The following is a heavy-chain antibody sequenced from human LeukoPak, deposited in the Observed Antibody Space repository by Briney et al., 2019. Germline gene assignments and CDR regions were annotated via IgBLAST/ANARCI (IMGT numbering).Heavy chain of an antibody. CDR2: ISWNSGSI. J-gene: IGHJ6*03. D-gene: IGHD1-26*01. CDR1: GFTFDVYA. CDR3: ARDPYSGNYGTYYYYYMDV. Sequence: GGSLRLSCAASGFTFDVYAMHWVRQAPGKGLEWVSGISWNSGSIGYADSVKGRFTISRDNAKNSLYLQMDSLGPEDTAVYYCARDPYSGNYGTYYYYYMDVWGKGTTVTISS. V-gene: IGHV3-9*01.